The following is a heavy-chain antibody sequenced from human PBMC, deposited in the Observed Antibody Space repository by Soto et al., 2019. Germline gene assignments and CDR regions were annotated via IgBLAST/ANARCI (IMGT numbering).Heavy chain of an antibody. CDR3: SRVRYCPSPSCYNPYYYGMDI. J-gene: IGHJ6*02. CDR1: GYTFTKYG. D-gene: IGHD2-2*02. CDR2: IGVYNGKT. Sequence: QEQLVQSGGEVKKPGASVRVSCKASGYTFTKYGITWVRQAPGQGLEWMGWIGVYNGKTNYARKLQGRVIMTADTSANTAYMELRSLRSDDTAVYYSSRVRYCPSPSCYNPYYYGMDISGQGTTVSVSS. V-gene: IGHV1-18*04.